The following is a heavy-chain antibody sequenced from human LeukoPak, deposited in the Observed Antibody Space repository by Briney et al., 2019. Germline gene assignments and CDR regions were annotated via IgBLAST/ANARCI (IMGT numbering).Heavy chain of an antibody. CDR3: AKGSGDYAPYFDY. D-gene: IGHD4-17*01. CDR2: ISGSSGVI. V-gene: IGHV3-48*01. CDR1: GFTFSSDS. J-gene: IGHJ4*02. Sequence: GGSLRLSCAASGFTFSSDSMNWVRQGPGKGLEWVSFISGSSGVIYYADSVKGRFTISRDNAKNSLYLQMNSLRAEDTAVYYCAKGSGDYAPYFDYWGQGTLVTVSS.